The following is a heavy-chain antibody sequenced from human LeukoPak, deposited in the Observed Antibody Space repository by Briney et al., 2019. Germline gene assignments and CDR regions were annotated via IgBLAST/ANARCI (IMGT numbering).Heavy chain of an antibody. CDR3: ATDQWLDY. J-gene: IGHJ4*02. Sequence: PGGSLRLSCAASGFTFSGYIMNWVRQAPGEGLEWVSFIGTSGNPIYYADSVKGRFTVSRDNAKNSLYLQMNSLRAEDTAVYYCATDQWLDYWDQGTLVTVSS. D-gene: IGHD6-19*01. CDR2: IGTSGNPI. CDR1: GFTFSGYI. V-gene: IGHV3-48*01.